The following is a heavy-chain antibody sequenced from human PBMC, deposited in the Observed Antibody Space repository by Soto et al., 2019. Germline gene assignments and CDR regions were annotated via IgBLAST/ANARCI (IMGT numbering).Heavy chain of an antibody. Sequence: PGESLKISCEGSGYSFTSYWISWVRQMPGKGLEWMGRIDPSDSYTNYSPSFQGHVTISADKSISTAYLQWSSLKASDTAMYYCARVLRQYCSSTSCYPLPGAFDIWGQGTMVT. CDR3: ARVLRQYCSSTSCYPLPGAFDI. D-gene: IGHD2-2*01. CDR1: GYSFTSYW. J-gene: IGHJ3*02. V-gene: IGHV5-10-1*01. CDR2: IDPSDSYT.